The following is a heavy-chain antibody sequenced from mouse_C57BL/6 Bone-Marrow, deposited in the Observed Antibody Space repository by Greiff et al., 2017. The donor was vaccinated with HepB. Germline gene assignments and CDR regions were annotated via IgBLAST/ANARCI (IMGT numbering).Heavy chain of an antibody. D-gene: IGHD2-4*01. J-gene: IGHJ2*01. V-gene: IGHV1-81*01. CDR3: ARFRGLRGFFFDY. Sequence: QVQLKESGAELARPGASVKLSCKASGYTFTSYGISWVKQRTGQGLEWIGESYPRSGNTYYNEKFKGKATLTADKSSSTAYMELRSLTSEDSAVYFCARFRGLRGFFFDYWGQGTTLTVSS. CDR1: GYTFTSYG. CDR2: SYPRSGNT.